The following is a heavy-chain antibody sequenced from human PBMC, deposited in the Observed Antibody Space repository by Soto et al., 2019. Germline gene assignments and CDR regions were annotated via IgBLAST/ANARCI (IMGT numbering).Heavy chain of an antibody. CDR1: GFTFTNSA. V-gene: IGHV1-58*01. CDR3: ASPARNYDFWSCYSFDI. D-gene: IGHD3-3*01. J-gene: IGHJ3*02. Sequence: GASVKVTCKASGFTFTNSAVQWVGQARGQRLEWIGWIVVGSGNTNYSQKFQESVTITRDMSTSTAYMELSSLRSEDTAVYYFASPARNYDFWSCYSFDIWGQGTMVTVSS. CDR2: IVVGSGNT.